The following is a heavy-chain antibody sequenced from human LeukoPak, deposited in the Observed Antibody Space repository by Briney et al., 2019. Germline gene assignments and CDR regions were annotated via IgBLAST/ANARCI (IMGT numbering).Heavy chain of an antibody. CDR3: ARGLEAVPAAFDI. CDR2: IYHNGFT. J-gene: IGHJ3*02. D-gene: IGHD6-19*01. V-gene: IGHV4-59*11. CDR1: SASITGHY. Sequence: SETLSLTCTISSASITGHYWSWIRQPPGKGPEWIGYIYHNGFTNYNPPLRSRVTISVDSANNQFSLRLTSMTTADTAVYYCARGLEAVPAAFDIWGQGTLVTVSS.